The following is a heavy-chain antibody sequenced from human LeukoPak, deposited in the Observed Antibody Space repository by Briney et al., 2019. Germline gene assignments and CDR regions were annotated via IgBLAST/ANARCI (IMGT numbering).Heavy chain of an antibody. J-gene: IGHJ4*02. CDR1: GFTFTNYG. D-gene: IGHD6-13*01. V-gene: IGHV3-23*01. CDR2: LSGSGDGQ. CDR3: AKIAATDPIDF. Sequence: GGSLRLSCSASGFTFTNYGMSWVRQAPGKGLEWVSGLSGSGDGQFYADSVEGRFTISRDIFNNIWYLQMNSLRPDDTAVYYCAKIAATDPIDFWGQGTLVTVSS.